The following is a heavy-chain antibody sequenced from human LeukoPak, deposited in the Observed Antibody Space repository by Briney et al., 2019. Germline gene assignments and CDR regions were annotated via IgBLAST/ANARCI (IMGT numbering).Heavy chain of an antibody. Sequence: SETLSLTCTVSGGSLSSSSYYWGWIRQPPRKGLEWIGRIYYSGSTYYNPSLKSRVTISVDTSKNQFSLKLSSVTAADTAVYYCVSRIAAAGIFDYWGQGTLVTVSS. J-gene: IGHJ4*02. CDR1: GGSLSSSSYY. V-gene: IGHV4-39*07. D-gene: IGHD6-13*01. CDR3: VSRIAAAGIFDY. CDR2: IYYSGST.